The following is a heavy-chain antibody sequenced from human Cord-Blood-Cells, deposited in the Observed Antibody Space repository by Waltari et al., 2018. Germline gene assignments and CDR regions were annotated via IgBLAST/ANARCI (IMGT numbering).Heavy chain of an antibody. V-gene: IGHV4-59*01. J-gene: IGHJ5*02. D-gene: IGHD6-6*01. CDR1: GGSISSYY. CDR2: IYYSGST. CDR3: AREDSSSYNWFDP. Sequence: QVQLQESGPGLVKPSETLSLTCTVSGGSISSYYWSWIRQPPGKGLEWIGYIYYSGSTNYNPSLKSRVTISVDTSKNQFSLKLSSVTAADTAVYYCAREDSSSYNWFDPWGQGTLVTVSS.